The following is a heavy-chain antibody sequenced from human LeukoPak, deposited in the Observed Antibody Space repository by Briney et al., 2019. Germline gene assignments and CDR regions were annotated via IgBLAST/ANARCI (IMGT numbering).Heavy chain of an antibody. CDR2: IKQDGSEK. V-gene: IGHV3-7*01. Sequence: HPGGSLRLSCAASGFTFSSYWMSWVRQAPGKGLEWVANIKQDGSEKYYVDSVKGRFTISRDNAKNSLYLQMNSLRAEDTAVYYCARDNPQVVEPNWFDPWGQGTLVTVSS. CDR3: ARDNPQVVEPNWFDP. CDR1: GFTFSSYW. J-gene: IGHJ5*02. D-gene: IGHD2-2*01.